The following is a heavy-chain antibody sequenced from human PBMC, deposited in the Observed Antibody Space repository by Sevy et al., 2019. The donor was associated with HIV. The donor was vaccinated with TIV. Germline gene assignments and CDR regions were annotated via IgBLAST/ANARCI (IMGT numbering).Heavy chain of an antibody. Sequence: GGSLRLSCAASGFTFSSYAMSWVRQAPGKGLEWVSAISGSGGSTYYADSVKGRFTISRDNSKNTLYLQMSSLRAEDKAEYYCAKFPEVSWFGRGPLRYYYMDVWGKGTTVTVSS. V-gene: IGHV3-23*01. CDR1: GFTFSSYA. CDR3: AKFPEVSWFGRGPLRYYYMDV. D-gene: IGHD3-10*01. J-gene: IGHJ6*03. CDR2: ISGSGGST.